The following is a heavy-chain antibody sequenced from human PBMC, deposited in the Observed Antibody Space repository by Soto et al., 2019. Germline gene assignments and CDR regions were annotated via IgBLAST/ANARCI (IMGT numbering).Heavy chain of an antibody. D-gene: IGHD6-6*01. CDR3: ARDQYSSSSPVYYYYGMDV. CDR2: ISYDGSNK. CDR1: GFTFSSYA. Sequence: QVQLVESGGGVVQPGRSLRLSCAASGFTFSSYAMHWVRQAPGKGLEWVAVISYDGSNKYYADSVKGRFTISRDNSKNTLYLQINSLSAEDTAVYYCARDQYSSSSPVYYYYGMDVWGQGTTVTVSS. V-gene: IGHV3-30-3*01. J-gene: IGHJ6*02.